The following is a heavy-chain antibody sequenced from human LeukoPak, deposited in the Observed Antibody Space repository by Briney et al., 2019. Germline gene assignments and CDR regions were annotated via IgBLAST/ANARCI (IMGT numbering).Heavy chain of an antibody. V-gene: IGHV4-39*01. CDR2: IYYSGST. D-gene: IGHD3-10*01. Sequence: SETLSLTCTVSGGSISSSSYFWGWIRQPPGKGLEWIGSIYYSGSTYYNPSLKSRVTISVDTSNNQFSLMLSSLTAADTAVYYCVRITSPGYWGQGTLVTVSS. CDR1: GGSISSSSYF. J-gene: IGHJ4*02. CDR3: VRITSPGY.